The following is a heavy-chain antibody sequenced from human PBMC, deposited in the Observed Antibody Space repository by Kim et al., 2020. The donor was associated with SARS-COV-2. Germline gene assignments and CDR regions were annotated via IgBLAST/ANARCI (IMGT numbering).Heavy chain of an antibody. Sequence: SVKVSCKASGFTFTSSAVQWVRQARGQRLEWIGWIVVGSGNTNYAQKFQERVTITRDMSTSTAYMELSSLRSEDTAVYYCAADFYHYGSGSLMDVWGQGTTVTVSS. D-gene: IGHD3-10*01. CDR1: GFTFTSSA. V-gene: IGHV1-58*01. CDR2: IVVGSGNT. J-gene: IGHJ6*02. CDR3: AADFYHYGSGSLMDV.